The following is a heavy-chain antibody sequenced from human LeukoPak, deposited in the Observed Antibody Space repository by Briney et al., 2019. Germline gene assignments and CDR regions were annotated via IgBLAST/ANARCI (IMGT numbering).Heavy chain of an antibody. CDR3: TTDFSYSSGYYQVDAFDI. J-gene: IGHJ3*02. V-gene: IGHV3-15*01. CDR1: GFTFSNAW. D-gene: IGHD3-22*01. CDR2: IKSKTDGGTT. Sequence: PGGSLRLSCAASGFTFSNAWMSWVRQAPGKGLEWVGRIKSKTDGGTTDYAAPVKGRFTISRDDSKNTLYLQMNSLKTEDTAVYYCTTDFSYSSGYYQVDAFDIWGQGTMVTVSS.